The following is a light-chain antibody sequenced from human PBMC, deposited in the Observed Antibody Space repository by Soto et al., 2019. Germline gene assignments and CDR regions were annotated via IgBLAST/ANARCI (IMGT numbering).Light chain of an antibody. CDR2: DAS. V-gene: IGKV1-5*01. CDR1: QSIRSY. Sequence: DIQMTQSPSSLSASVGDRVTITCRASQSIRSYLNWYQQKPGKAPKLLIYDASSLESGVPSRFSGSGSGTEFTVTISSLQPDDFATYYCQQYSTNTWTFGQGTKVDIK. J-gene: IGKJ1*01. CDR3: QQYSTNTWT.